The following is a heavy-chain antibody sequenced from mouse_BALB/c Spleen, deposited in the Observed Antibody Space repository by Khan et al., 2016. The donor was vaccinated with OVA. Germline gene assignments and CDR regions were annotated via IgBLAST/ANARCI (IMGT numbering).Heavy chain of an antibody. D-gene: IGHD1-1*01. CDR3: ARSANYYGRGNLDV. J-gene: IGHJ1*01. V-gene: IGHV2-6*02. Sequence: VQLQESGPGLVAPSQSLSITCTVSGFSLTRYGVHWVRQSPGKGLEWLVVIWSDGSTTYNSVIKSRLSISKDNSKSQVFLKMNSLQTDDSAMYQCARSANYYGRGNLDVWGAGTTVTVSS. CDR1: GFSLTRYG. CDR2: IWSDGST.